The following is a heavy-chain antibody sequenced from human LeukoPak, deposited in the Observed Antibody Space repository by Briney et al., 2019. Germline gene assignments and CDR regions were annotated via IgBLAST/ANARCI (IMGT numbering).Heavy chain of an antibody. J-gene: IGHJ4*02. CDR1: GFIFGGYA. Sequence: GGSLRLSCAASGFIFGGYAMHWVRQAPGKGLQWLAVISYDGGKTYYADSVEGRFTISRDNSKNTLYLQMNSLRAEDTAVYYCARDKGDYWGQGTLVTVSS. V-gene: IGHV3-30-3*01. CDR3: ARDKGDY. CDR2: ISYDGGKT.